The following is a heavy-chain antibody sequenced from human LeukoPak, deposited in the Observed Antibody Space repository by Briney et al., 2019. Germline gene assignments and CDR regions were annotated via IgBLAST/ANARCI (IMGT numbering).Heavy chain of an antibody. CDR3: ASLAARRTFDY. CDR1: GGSISSYY. Sequence: SETLSLACTVSGGSISSYYWRWIRQPPGKGLEWIGYIYYSGSTNYNPSLKSRVTISVDTSKNQFSLKLSSVTAADTAVYYCASLAARRTFDYWGQGTLVTVSS. J-gene: IGHJ4*02. V-gene: IGHV4-59*01. CDR2: IYYSGST. D-gene: IGHD6-6*01.